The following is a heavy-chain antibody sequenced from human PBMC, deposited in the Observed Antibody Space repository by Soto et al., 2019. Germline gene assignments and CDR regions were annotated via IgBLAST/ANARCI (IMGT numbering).Heavy chain of an antibody. CDR3: AKLSCGGDFYHDEYYFDY. CDR1: GFTFSSYA. CDR2: ISGSGGST. Sequence: GGSLRLSCAASGFTFSSYAMSWVRQAPGKGLEWVSAISGSGGSTYYADSVKGRFTISRDNSKNTLYLQMYSLRAEDTAVYYCAKLSCGGDFYHDEYYFDYWGQGTLVTVSS. J-gene: IGHJ4*02. V-gene: IGHV3-23*01. D-gene: IGHD2-21*02.